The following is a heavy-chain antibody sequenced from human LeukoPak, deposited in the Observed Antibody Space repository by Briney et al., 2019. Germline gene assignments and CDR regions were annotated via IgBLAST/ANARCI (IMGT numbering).Heavy chain of an antibody. V-gene: IGHV3-23*01. CDR1: GFTFSTYA. Sequence: GGSLRLSCAASGFTFSTYAMNWVRQAPGKGLEWVSAISGSATGSVTTYYTDSVKGRFTISRDNGKNSLDLQMNSLRADDTAVYYCARDTLGEGEDANYAVYYFDYWGQGTVVTVSS. D-gene: IGHD4/OR15-4a*01. J-gene: IGHJ4*02. CDR2: ISGSATGSVTT. CDR3: ARDTLGEGEDANYAVYYFDY.